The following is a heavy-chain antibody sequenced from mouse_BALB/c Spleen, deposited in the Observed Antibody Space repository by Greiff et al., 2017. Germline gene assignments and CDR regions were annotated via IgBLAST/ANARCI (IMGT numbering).Heavy chain of an antibody. CDR1: GYTFTSYW. CDR3: ANYYDYDRFAY. J-gene: IGHJ3*01. V-gene: IGHV1-7*01. D-gene: IGHD2-4*01. Sequence: VQLQQSGAELAKPGASVKMSCKASGYTFTSYWMHWVKQRPGQGLEWIGYINPSTGYTEYNQKFKDKATLTADKSSSTAYMQLSSLTSEDSAVYYCANYYDYDRFAYWGQGTLVTVSA. CDR2: INPSTGYT.